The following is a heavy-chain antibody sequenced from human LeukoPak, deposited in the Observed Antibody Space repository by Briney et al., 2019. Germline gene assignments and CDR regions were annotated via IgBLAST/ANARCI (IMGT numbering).Heavy chain of an antibody. D-gene: IGHD3-10*01. CDR1: GYSSTSYW. CDR3: ARQSGSSGFDPGIDY. V-gene: IGHV5-51*01. Sequence: GESLKTPCKGPGYSSTSYWIGWVRQIPGKGLGWMGIIYPGDSDTRYSPSFQGQVTISADKSISTAYLQWSSLKASDTAMYYCARQSGSSGFDPGIDYWGQGTLVTVSS. CDR2: IYPGDSDT. J-gene: IGHJ4*02.